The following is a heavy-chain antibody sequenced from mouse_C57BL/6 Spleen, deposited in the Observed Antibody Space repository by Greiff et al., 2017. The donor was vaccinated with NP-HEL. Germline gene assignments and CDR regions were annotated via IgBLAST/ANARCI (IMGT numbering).Heavy chain of an antibody. CDR3: ARNGYYYGSSSSYYFDY. CDR1: GFTFSSYG. Sequence: DVMLVESGGDLVKPGGSLKLSCAASGFTFSSYGMSWVRQTPDKRLEWVATISSGGSYTYYPDSVKGRFTISRDNAKNTLYLQMSSLKSEDTAMYYCARNGYYYGSSSSYYFDYWGQGTTLAVSS. D-gene: IGHD1-1*01. CDR2: ISSGGSYT. J-gene: IGHJ2*01. V-gene: IGHV5-6*02.